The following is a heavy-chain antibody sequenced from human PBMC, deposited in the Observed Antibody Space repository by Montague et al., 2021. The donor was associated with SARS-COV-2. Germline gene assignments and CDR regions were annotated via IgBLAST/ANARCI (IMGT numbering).Heavy chain of an antibody. Sequence: SLRLFFAASGFTFSSYPMTWVRQAPGKGLEWASVVYSGGTTTYYADSVKGRFTISRDNSKNTLYLEMNSLRAEDTAIYYCAKDRVPSSSWYDGMDVWGQGTTVIVSS. J-gene: IGHJ6*02. CDR2: VYSGGTTT. D-gene: IGHD6-13*01. CDR3: AKDRVPSSSWYDGMDV. V-gene: IGHV3-23*03. CDR1: GFTFSSYP.